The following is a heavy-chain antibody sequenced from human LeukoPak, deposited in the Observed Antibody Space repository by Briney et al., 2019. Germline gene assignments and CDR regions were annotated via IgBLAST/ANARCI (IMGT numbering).Heavy chain of an antibody. CDR1: GGSISSYY. Sequence: RTSETLSLTCTVSGGSISSYYWSWIRQPPGKGLEWIGYIYYSGSTNYNPSLKSRVTRSVDTSKNQFSLKLSSVTAADTAVYYCARDGGYSYGFGFPYYYYGMDVWGQGTTVTVSS. CDR3: ARDGGYSYGFGFPYYYYGMDV. CDR2: IYYSGST. D-gene: IGHD5-18*01. V-gene: IGHV4-59*01. J-gene: IGHJ6*02.